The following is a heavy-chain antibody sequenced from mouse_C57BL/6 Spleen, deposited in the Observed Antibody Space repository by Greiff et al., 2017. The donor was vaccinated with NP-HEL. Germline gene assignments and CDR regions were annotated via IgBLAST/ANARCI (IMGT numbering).Heavy chain of an antibody. D-gene: IGHD2-10*02. V-gene: IGHV5-4*01. CDR3: ARESMGRRNFDY. Sequence: DVQLVESGGGLVKPGGSLKLSCAASGFTFSSYAMSWVRQTPEKRLEWVATISDGGSYTYYPDNVKGRFTISRDNAKNNLYLQMSHLKSEDTAMYYCARESMGRRNFDYWGQGTTLTVSS. J-gene: IGHJ2*01. CDR2: ISDGGSYT. CDR1: GFTFSSYA.